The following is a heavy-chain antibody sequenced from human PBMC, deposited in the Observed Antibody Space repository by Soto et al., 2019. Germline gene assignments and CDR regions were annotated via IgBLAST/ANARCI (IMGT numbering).Heavy chain of an antibody. V-gene: IGHV3-11*01. CDR3: ARVLPPVDY. Sequence: QVQLVESGGGLVKPGGSLRLSCAASGFTFSDYYMSWIRQAPGKGLEWVSYISSSGSTIDYADSVKGRFTISRDNAKNSPLMQLSSMRAEDEAVYYCARVLPPVDYWGQGTLVTVSS. CDR2: ISSSGSTI. CDR1: GFTFSDYY. J-gene: IGHJ4*02.